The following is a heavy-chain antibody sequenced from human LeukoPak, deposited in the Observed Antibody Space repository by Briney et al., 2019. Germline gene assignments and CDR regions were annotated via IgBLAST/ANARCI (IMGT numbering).Heavy chain of an antibody. Sequence: ASVKVSCKASGGTFSSYAISWVRQAPGQGLEWMGGIIPILGTANYAQKFQGRVTITADESTSTAYMELSSLRSEDTAVYYCARGDCSSTSCYRWFDPWGQGTLVTVSS. CDR3: ARGDCSSTSCYRWFDP. J-gene: IGHJ5*02. D-gene: IGHD2-2*01. V-gene: IGHV1-69*13. CDR1: GGTFSSYA. CDR2: IIPILGTA.